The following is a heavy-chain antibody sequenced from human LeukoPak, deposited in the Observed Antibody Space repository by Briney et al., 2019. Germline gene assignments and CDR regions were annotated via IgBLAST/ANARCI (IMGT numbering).Heavy chain of an antibody. V-gene: IGHV4-59*08. Sequence: SETLSLTCAVYGGSFSGYYWSWLRQPPGKGLEWIGYIYYSGSTNYNPSLKSRVTISADTSKNQFSLKLSSVTAADTAVYYCARSAVARNNWFDPWGQGTLVTVSS. J-gene: IGHJ5*02. D-gene: IGHD6-19*01. CDR2: IYYSGST. CDR1: GGSFSGYY. CDR3: ARSAVARNNWFDP.